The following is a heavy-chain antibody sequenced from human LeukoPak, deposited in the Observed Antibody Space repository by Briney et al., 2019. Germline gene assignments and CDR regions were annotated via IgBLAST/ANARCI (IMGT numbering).Heavy chain of an antibody. J-gene: IGHJ4*02. D-gene: IGHD4-17*01. CDR1: GHSIINSYY. Sequence: PSETLSLTCTVSGHSIINSYYWGWIRQPPGKGPEWIGSIYHTGSTYQNPSLKSRVTISVDTSKNQFSLKLNSVTAADTAVYYCARRRLYGDYVESYDYWGQGTLVTVSS. V-gene: IGHV4-38-2*02. CDR2: IYHTGST. CDR3: ARRRLYGDYVESYDY.